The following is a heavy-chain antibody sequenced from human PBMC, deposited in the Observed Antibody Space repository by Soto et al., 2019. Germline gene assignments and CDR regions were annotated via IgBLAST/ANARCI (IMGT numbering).Heavy chain of an antibody. Sequence: SETLSLTCTVSGGSIYTYSWTWLRQPAGKGLEWIGHIYSSGSANYNPSLKSRVSMSVDTSKNQFSLKLNSVTAADTALYYCAKGPHTNVGWPYYFESWGQGVPVTVSS. J-gene: IGHJ4*02. V-gene: IGHV4-4*07. CDR3: AKGPHTNVGWPYYFES. D-gene: IGHD6-19*01. CDR2: IYSSGSA. CDR1: GGSIYTYS.